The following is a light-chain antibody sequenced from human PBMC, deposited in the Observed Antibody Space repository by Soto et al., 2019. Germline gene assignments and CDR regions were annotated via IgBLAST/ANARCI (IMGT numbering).Light chain of an antibody. CDR3: QQRSNWPPLT. Sequence: EIVLTQSPATLSLSPGERATLSCRASQSVSSYLAWYQQKPGQAPRLLIYDASNRATCIPARFCGSGSRTDFTLTISSLEQADYAVYYCQQRSNWPPLTFGGGTKVEIK. J-gene: IGKJ4*01. CDR2: DAS. CDR1: QSVSSY. V-gene: IGKV3-11*01.